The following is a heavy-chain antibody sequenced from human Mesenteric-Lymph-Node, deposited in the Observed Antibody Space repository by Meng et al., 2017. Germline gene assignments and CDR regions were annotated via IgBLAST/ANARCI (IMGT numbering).Heavy chain of an antibody. CDR2: INPNSGGT. J-gene: IGHJ4*02. D-gene: IGHD2-2*01. V-gene: IGHV1-2*02. Sequence: ASVKVSCKASGYTFTGYYMHWVRQAPGQGLEWMGGINPNSGGTNYAQKFQGRVTMTRDTSISTAYMELSRLRSDDTAVYYCATTYAALGSGYYFDYWGQGTLVTVSS. CDR3: ATTYAALGSGYYFDY. CDR1: GYTFTGYY.